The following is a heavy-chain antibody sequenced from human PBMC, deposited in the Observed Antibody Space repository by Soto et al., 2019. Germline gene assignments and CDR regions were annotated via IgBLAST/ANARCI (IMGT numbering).Heavy chain of an antibody. CDR2: ISGSGGST. J-gene: IGHJ4*02. D-gene: IGHD3-10*01. CDR3: AKDRDPWDY. Sequence: EVQLLESGGGLVQPGGSLRLSCAASGFTFSSYAMSWVRPAPGKGLGWVSAISGSGGSTYYAVSVKGRFTISRDNSKTTLYLQMNSMRAEDTAVYYCAKDRDPWDYWGQGTLVTVSS. V-gene: IGHV3-23*01. CDR1: GFTFSSYA.